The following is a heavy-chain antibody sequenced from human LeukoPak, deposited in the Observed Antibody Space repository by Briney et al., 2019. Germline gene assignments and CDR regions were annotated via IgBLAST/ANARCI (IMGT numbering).Heavy chain of an antibody. Sequence: SVKVSCKASGGTFSSYAISWVRQAPGQGLEWMGGIIPIFGTANYAQKFQGRVTITADESTSTAYMELSSLRSEDTAVYYCARARGVFYCSGGSCYSPFDYWGQGTLATVS. CDR3: ARARGVFYCSGGSCYSPFDY. V-gene: IGHV1-69*13. CDR1: GGTFSSYA. D-gene: IGHD2-15*01. J-gene: IGHJ4*02. CDR2: IIPIFGTA.